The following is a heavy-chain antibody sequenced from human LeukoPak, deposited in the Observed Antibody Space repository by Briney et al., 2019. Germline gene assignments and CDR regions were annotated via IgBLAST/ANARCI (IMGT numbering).Heavy chain of an antibody. CDR1: GDSINSGSFY. D-gene: IGHD4-17*01. CDR2: VSYSGST. V-gene: IGHV4-39*07. Sequence: SETLSLTCTVSGDSINSGSFYWGWIRQPPGKGLEWIGTVSYSGSTYYKPSLKSRVIMSVDTSKNQFSLRLSSVTAADTAVYYCARVKYGDYEDNWFDPWGQGTLVTVSS. CDR3: ARVKYGDYEDNWFDP. J-gene: IGHJ5*02.